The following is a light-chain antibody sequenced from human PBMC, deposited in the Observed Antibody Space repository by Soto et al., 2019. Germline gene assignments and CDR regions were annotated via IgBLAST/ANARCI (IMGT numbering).Light chain of an antibody. CDR2: KAS. CDR3: QQYTTYPLT. V-gene: IGKV1-5*03. J-gene: IGKJ4*01. CDR1: ESISSW. Sequence: DIQMTQSPSSLSASVGDGVTITCRASESISSWLAWYQQKPGKVPKLLIFKASTLEGGVPSRFSGSGSGTEFTLTISSLQPDDFATYSCQQYTTYPLTFGGGTKVEIK.